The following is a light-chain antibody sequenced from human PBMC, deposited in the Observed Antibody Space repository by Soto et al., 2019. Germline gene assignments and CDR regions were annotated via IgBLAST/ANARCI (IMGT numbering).Light chain of an antibody. Sequence: QSVLTQPPSVSAAPGQTVTISCSGSSSNIGNNYVSWYRQLPGTAPKLLIYDNNQRPSGIPDRFSGSKSGTSATLGITGLQTGDEADYYCGTWDSSLSAWVFGGGTKLTVL. CDR2: DNN. J-gene: IGLJ2*01. CDR3: GTWDSSLSAWV. CDR1: SSNIGNNY. V-gene: IGLV1-51*01.